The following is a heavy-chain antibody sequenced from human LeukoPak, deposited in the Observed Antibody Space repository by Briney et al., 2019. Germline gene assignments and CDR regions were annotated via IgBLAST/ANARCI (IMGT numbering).Heavy chain of an antibody. CDR1: GGSVSSGSYY. CDR3: ARDRRWLQFHDAFDI. Sequence: PSETLSLTRTVSGGSVSSGSYYWSWIRQPPGKGLEWIGYIYYSGSTNYNPSLKSRVTISVDTSKNQFSLKLSSVTAADTAVYYCARDRRWLQFHDAFDIWGQGTMVTVSS. D-gene: IGHD5-24*01. CDR2: IYYSGST. V-gene: IGHV4-61*01. J-gene: IGHJ3*02.